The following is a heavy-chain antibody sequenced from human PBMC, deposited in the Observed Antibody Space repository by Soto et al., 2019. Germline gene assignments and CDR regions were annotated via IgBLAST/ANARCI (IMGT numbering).Heavy chain of an antibody. Sequence: EVQLVESGGGLGKPGGSLRLSCAASGFTFSSYSINWVRQAPGKGLEWVSSISSSSSYIYYADSVKGRFTISRDNAKNSLYLQMNSLRAEDTAVYYCARDGSLGGYYDFFDYWGQGTLVTVSS. J-gene: IGHJ4*02. CDR1: GFTFSSYS. CDR3: ARDGSLGGYYDFFDY. D-gene: IGHD3-22*01. CDR2: ISSSSSYI. V-gene: IGHV3-21*01.